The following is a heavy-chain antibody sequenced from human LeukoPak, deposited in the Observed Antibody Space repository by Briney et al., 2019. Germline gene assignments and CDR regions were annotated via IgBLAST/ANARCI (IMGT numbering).Heavy chain of an antibody. CDR3: AKAVAATGWGYYYYMDV. J-gene: IGHJ6*03. CDR2: ISWNSGSI. CDR1: GFTFDDYA. Sequence: PGRSLRLSCAASGFTFDDYAMHWVRQVPGKGLEWVSGISWNSGSIGYADSVKGRFTISRDNAKNSLYLQMNSLRAEDTALYYCAKAVAATGWGYYYYMDVWGKGTTVTISS. D-gene: IGHD2-15*01. V-gene: IGHV3-9*01.